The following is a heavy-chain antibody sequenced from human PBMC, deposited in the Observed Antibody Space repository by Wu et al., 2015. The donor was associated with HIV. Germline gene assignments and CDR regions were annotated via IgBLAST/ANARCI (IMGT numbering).Heavy chain of an antibody. CDR1: GYTLTSYY. V-gene: IGHV1-18*04. D-gene: IGHD3-22*01. Sequence: QGQLLQSEAEVARPGASMKISCRASGYTLTSYYIHWVRQAPGQGLEWMGWISAYNGNTNYAQKLQGRVTMTTDTSTSTVYMXLRSLRSDDTAVYYXARDTHYYDSSGVNDAFNIWGQGTSGHRLF. J-gene: IGHJ3*02. CDR2: ISAYNGNT. CDR3: ARDTHYYDSSGVNDAFNI.